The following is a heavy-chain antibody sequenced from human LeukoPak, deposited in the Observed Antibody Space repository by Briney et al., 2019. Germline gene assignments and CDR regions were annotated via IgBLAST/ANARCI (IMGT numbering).Heavy chain of an antibody. J-gene: IGHJ4*02. Sequence: ASVKVSCKASGYTLTSYYMHWVRQAPGQGLERMGIINPSVGSTSYAQKFQGRVTMTRDTSTSTVYMELSSLRPEDTAVYYCARDRRGITTVTTAWDYWGQGTLVSVSS. CDR3: ARDRRGITTVTTAWDY. D-gene: IGHD4-17*01. V-gene: IGHV1-46*01. CDR2: INPSVGST. CDR1: GYTLTSYY.